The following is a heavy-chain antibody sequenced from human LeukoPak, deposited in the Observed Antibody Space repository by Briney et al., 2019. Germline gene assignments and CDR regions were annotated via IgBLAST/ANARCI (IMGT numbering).Heavy chain of an antibody. J-gene: IGHJ4*02. Sequence: GSLRLSCAASGLSFNSDWMDWVRQAPGKGLEWIGSIYYSGSTYYNPSLKSRVTISVDTSKNQFSLKLNSATATDTAVYYCARHYGPWGQGTLVTVSS. CDR1: GLSFNSDW. CDR2: IYYSGST. CDR3: ARHYGP. V-gene: IGHV4-39*01. D-gene: IGHD3-10*01.